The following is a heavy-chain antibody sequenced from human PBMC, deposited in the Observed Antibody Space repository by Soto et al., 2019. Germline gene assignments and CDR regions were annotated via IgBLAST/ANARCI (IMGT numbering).Heavy chain of an antibody. J-gene: IGHJ3*02. CDR2: IYRGGGT. CDR3: ARRDDSETFDI. V-gene: IGHV3-53*01. CDR1: GLSVTANY. D-gene: IGHD5-18*01. Sequence: EVQLVESGGGLIQPGGSLRLICGASGLSVTANYMTWVRQAPGRGLEWLSIIYRGGGTYYTDSLKGRAIISRDGSRNMVFLQMYSLTAEDAGVYYCARRDDSETFDIWGRGTAVNVSS.